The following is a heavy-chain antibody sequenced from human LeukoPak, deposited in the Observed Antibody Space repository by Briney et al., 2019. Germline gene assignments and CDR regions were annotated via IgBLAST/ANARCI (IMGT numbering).Heavy chain of an antibody. V-gene: IGHV3-23*01. D-gene: IGHD3-10*01. CDR1: GFSFTAHA. Sequence: GGSLRLSYVASGFSFTAHAMGWVRRAPGKGLEWGSCISGSGGSTYYADSVKGRFTISRDNSKSTLYLQMNSLRAEDTAVYYCAKVGRAGYYRSGTYGDAFDIWGRGTMVAVSS. CDR2: ISGSGGST. CDR3: AKVGRAGYYRSGTYGDAFDI. J-gene: IGHJ3*02.